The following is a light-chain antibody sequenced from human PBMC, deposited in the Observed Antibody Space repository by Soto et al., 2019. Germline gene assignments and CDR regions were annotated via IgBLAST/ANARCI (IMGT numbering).Light chain of an antibody. CDR2: KAS. CDR1: QSISSW. Sequence: DIQMTQSPSTLSASVGDRVTITCRASQSISSWLAWYQQKPGKAPKLLIYKASSLESGVPSRFSASGSGTESPLHNSSLQPHYFPPYYDHQYLRYPHTFGPPTK. CDR3: HQYLRYPHT. V-gene: IGKV1-5*03. J-gene: IGKJ2*01.